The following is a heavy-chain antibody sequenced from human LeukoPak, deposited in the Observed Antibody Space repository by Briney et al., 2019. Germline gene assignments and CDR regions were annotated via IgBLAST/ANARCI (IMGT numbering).Heavy chain of an antibody. D-gene: IGHD1-26*01. J-gene: IGHJ4*02. Sequence: PSETLSLTCTVSGGSISSYYWSWIRPPRGKGLEWIGYIYYSGSTNYNPTLKSRVTISVYTSKNQFSLKLSSVTAADTAVYYCARVKPGGSYDYWGQGTLVTVSS. CDR3: ARVKPGGSYDY. CDR1: GGSISSYY. CDR2: IYYSGST. V-gene: IGHV4-59*01.